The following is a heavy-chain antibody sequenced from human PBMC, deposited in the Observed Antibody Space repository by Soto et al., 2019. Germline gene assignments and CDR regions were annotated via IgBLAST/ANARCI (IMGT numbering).Heavy chain of an antibody. CDR3: ARGGDYDSSGYYYTRNYYYGMDV. V-gene: IGHV3-11*01. J-gene: IGHJ6*02. CDR2: ISSSGSTI. D-gene: IGHD3-22*01. Sequence: ESGGGLVKPGGSLRLSCAASGFTFSDYYMSWIRQAPGKGLEWVSYISSSGSTIYYADSVKGRFTISRDNAKNSLYLQMNSLRAEDTAVYYCARGGDYDSSGYYYTRNYYYGMDVWGQGTTVTVSS. CDR1: GFTFSDYY.